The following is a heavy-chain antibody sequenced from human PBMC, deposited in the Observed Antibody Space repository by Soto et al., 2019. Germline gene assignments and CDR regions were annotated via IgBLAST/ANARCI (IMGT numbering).Heavy chain of an antibody. V-gene: IGHV3-30-3*01. CDR3: ARDGGSGYTSGSYYYYYGMDV. Sequence: QVQLVESGGGVVQPGRSLRLSCAGSGFTFSSYAMHWVRQAPGKGLEWVAVISYDGSNKYYADSVKGRFTIARDNSKNTLYLHMNSLRAEDTAVYYCARDGGSGYTSGSYYYYYGMDVWGQGTTVTVSS. D-gene: IGHD3-16*02. CDR2: ISYDGSNK. CDR1: GFTFSSYA. J-gene: IGHJ6*02.